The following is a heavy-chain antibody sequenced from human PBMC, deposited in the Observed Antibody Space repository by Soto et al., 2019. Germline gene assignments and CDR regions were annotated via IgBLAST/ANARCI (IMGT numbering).Heavy chain of an antibody. D-gene: IGHD6-13*01. V-gene: IGHV5-10-1*01. J-gene: IGHJ4*02. CDR2: IDPSDSYT. CDR3: ASGTYTAAGIDY. Sequence: GESLKISCKGSGYSFTSYWISWVRQMPGKGLEWMGRIDPSDSYTNYSPSFQGHVTISADKSISTAYLQWSSLKALDTAMYYCASGTYTAAGIDYWGQGTLVTVSS. CDR1: GYSFTSYW.